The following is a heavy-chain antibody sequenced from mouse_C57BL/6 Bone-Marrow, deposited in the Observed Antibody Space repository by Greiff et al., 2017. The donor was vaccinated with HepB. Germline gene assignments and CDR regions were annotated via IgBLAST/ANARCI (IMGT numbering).Heavy chain of an antibody. Sequence: DVMLVESGGGLVQPGGSLSLSCAASGFTFTDYYMSWVRQPPGKALEWLGFIRNKANGYTTEYSASVKGRFTISRDNSQSILYLQMNALRAEDSATYDCARGATDWYFDVWGTGTTVTVSS. CDR3: ARGATDWYFDV. D-gene: IGHD3-1*01. CDR1: GFTFTDYY. V-gene: IGHV7-3*01. CDR2: IRNKANGYTT. J-gene: IGHJ1*03.